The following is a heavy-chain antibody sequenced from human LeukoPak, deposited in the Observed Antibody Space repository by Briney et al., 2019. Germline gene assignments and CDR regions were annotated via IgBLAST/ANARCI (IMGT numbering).Heavy chain of an antibody. CDR3: AREYCSSTSCLYYFDY. CDR1: GYTFPSYF. CDR2: INPTGGST. D-gene: IGHD2-2*01. V-gene: IGHV1-46*01. J-gene: IGHJ4*02. Sequence: ASVKVSCKASGYTFPSYFMHWVRQAPGQGLEWMGIINPTGGSTTYAQKFQGRVTMTRDTSISTAYMELSRLRSDDTAVYYCAREYCSSTSCLYYFDYWGQGTLVTVSS.